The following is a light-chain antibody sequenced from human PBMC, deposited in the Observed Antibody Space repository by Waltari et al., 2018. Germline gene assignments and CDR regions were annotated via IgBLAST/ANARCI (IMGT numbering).Light chain of an antibody. J-gene: IGLJ3*02. CDR2: DDN. V-gene: IGLV2-23*01. CDR3: CSYAGSYTWV. Sequence: QSALTQPASVSGSPGQAIIISCTGTSSYVGNYNLFSSYQQYPGKAPKFMIYDDNRRPSWVSDLFSGSKSGNTASLTITGVQAEDEADYYCCSYAGSYTWVFGGGTKLTVL. CDR1: SSYVGNYNL.